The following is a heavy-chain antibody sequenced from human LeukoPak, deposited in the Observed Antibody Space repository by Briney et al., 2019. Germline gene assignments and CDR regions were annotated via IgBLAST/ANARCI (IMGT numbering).Heavy chain of an antibody. Sequence: SVTVSCKASGGTCSSYAISWVRQAPGQGLEWMGGIIPIFGTANYAQKFQGRVTITTDESTSTAYMELSSLRSEDTAVYYCARGSPPTNYMDVWGKGTTVTVSS. V-gene: IGHV1-69*05. CDR1: GGTCSSYA. CDR3: ARGSPPTNYMDV. D-gene: IGHD5-24*01. J-gene: IGHJ6*03. CDR2: IIPIFGTA.